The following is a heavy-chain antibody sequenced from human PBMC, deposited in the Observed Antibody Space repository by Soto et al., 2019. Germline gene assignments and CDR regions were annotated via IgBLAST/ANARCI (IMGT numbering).Heavy chain of an antibody. J-gene: IGHJ4*02. CDR2: IIPILGIA. CDR3: ASSPQAWYGFDY. V-gene: IGHV1-69*02. D-gene: IGHD6-13*01. Sequence: QVQLVQSGAEVKKPGSSVKVSCKASGGTFSSYTISWVRQAPGQGLEWMGRIIPILGIANYAQKFQGRVTITADKSTSPAYMELSSLRSEDTAVYYCASSPQAWYGFDYWGQGTLVTVSS. CDR1: GGTFSSYT.